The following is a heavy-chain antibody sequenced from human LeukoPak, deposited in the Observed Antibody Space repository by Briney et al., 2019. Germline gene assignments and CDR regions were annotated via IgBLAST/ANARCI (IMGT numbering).Heavy chain of an antibody. J-gene: IGHJ4*02. CDR3: ARAPGYSSGWYLGY. Sequence: GGSLRLSCAASGFTFSSYWMHWVRQAPGEGLVWVSRINSDGSSTSYADSVKGRFTISRDNAKNTLYLQMNSLRAEDTAVYYCARAPGYSSGWYLGYWGQGTLVTVSS. D-gene: IGHD6-19*01. V-gene: IGHV3-74*01. CDR1: GFTFSSYW. CDR2: INSDGSST.